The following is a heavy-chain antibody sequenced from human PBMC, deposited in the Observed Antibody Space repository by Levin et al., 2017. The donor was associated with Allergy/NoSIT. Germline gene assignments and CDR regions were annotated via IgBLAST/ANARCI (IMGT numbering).Heavy chain of an antibody. D-gene: IGHD6-19*01. CDR1: GGSFSGYY. J-gene: IGHJ3*02. V-gene: IGHV4-34*01. CDR2: INHSGST. CDR3: AKTATYPILYSSGWSHRPTYAFDI. Sequence: SETLSLTCAVYGGSFSGYYWSWIRQPPGKGLEWIGEINHSGSTNYNPSLKSRVTISVDTSKNQFSLKLSSVTAADTAVYYCAKTATYPILYSSGWSHRPTYAFDIWGQGTMVTVSS.